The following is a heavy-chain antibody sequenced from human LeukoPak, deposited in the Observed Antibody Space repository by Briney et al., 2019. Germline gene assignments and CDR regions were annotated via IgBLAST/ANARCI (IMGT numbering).Heavy chain of an antibody. V-gene: IGHV3-53*01. D-gene: IGHD3-22*01. CDR3: ARDGPYYYDSSGYNWFDY. CDR2: IYSGGST. Sequence: GGSLRLSCAASGFTVSSNYMSWVRQAPGKGLEWVSVIYSGGSTYYADSVKGRFTISRDNAKNSLYLQMNSLRAEDAAVYYCARDGPYYYDSSGYNWFDYWGQGTLVTVSS. J-gene: IGHJ4*02. CDR1: GFTVSSNY.